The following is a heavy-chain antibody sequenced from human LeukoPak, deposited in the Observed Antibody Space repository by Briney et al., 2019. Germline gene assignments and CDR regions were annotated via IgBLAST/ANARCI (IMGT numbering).Heavy chain of an antibody. J-gene: IGHJ4*02. Sequence: GGSLRLSCAASGFTFSSYAMSWVRQAPGKGLEWVSAISGSGGSTYYAGSVKGRFTISRDNSKNTLYLQMNSLRAEDTAVYYCAKSRDIVVVVAATNYDYWGQGTLVTVSS. V-gene: IGHV3-23*01. CDR1: GFTFSSYA. CDR2: ISGSGGST. CDR3: AKSRDIVVVVAATNYDY. D-gene: IGHD2-15*01.